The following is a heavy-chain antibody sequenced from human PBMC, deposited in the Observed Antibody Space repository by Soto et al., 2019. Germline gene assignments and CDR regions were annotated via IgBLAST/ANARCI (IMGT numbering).Heavy chain of an antibody. Sequence: SGPTLVNPTETLTLTCTVSGFSLSNARMGVSWIRQPPGKALEWLAHIFSNDEKSYSTSLKSRLTISKDTPKSQVVLTMTNMDPVDTATYYCARILLAWGYYYYGMDVWGQGTTVTVSS. D-gene: IGHD7-27*01. CDR2: IFSNDEK. CDR3: ARILLAWGYYYYGMDV. J-gene: IGHJ6*02. V-gene: IGHV2-26*01. CDR1: GFSLSNARMG.